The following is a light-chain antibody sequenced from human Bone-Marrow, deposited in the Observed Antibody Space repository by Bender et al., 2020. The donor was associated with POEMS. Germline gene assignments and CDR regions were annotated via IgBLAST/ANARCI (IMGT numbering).Light chain of an antibody. V-gene: IGLV3-25*03. CDR1: ALPQQY. J-gene: IGLJ3*02. CDR2: KDI. CDR3: QSVDSSGTSRL. Sequence: YDLTQPPSVSVSPGQTARITCSGDALPQQYVYWYQQRPGQAPILILYKDIERPSGIPERFSGSTSGTTVTLTITGVQAEDESDYYCQSVDSSGTSRLFDGGTKLTIL.